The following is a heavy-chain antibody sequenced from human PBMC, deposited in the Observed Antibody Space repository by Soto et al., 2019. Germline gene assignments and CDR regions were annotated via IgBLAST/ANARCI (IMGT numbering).Heavy chain of an antibody. CDR1: GGTFSSYA. CDR3: TLMATNPTDYFDY. Sequence: QVQLVQSGAEVKKPGSSVKISCKASGGTFSSYAISWVRQAPGQGLEWMGGIIPIFGTANYAQKFQGRVTITADKSTSTAHRELSSLRSEDTAVYYCTLMATNPTDYFDYWGQGTLVTVSS. V-gene: IGHV1-69*06. CDR2: IIPIFGTA. D-gene: IGHD2-8*01. J-gene: IGHJ4*02.